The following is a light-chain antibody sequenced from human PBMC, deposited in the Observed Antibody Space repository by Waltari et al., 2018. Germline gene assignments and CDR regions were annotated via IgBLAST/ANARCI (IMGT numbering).Light chain of an antibody. V-gene: IGKV3-15*01. J-gene: IGKJ4*01. CDR3: QQYNNWPLT. CDR2: GAS. CDR1: QSVSSN. Sequence: SYRASQSVSSNLAWYQQKPGQAPRLLIYGASTRATGISARFSGSGSGTEFTLTISSLQSEDFAVYYCQQYNNWPLTFGGGTTVEIK.